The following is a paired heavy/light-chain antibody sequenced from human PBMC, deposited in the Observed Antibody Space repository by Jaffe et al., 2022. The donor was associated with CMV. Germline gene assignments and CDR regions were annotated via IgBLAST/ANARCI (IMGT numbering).Light chain of an antibody. CDR3: MQALQTPPGLT. V-gene: IGKV2-28*01. CDR1: QSLLHSNGYNY. CDR2: LGS. J-gene: IGKJ4*01. Sequence: DIVMTQSPLSLPVTPGEPASISCRSSQSLLHSNGYNYLDWYLQKPGQSPQLLIYLGSNRASGVPDRFSGSGSGTDFTLKISRVEAEDVGVYYCMQALQTPPGLTFGGGTKVEIK.
Heavy chain of an antibody. V-gene: IGHV3-21*01. Sequence: EVQLVESGGGLVKPGGSLRLSCAASGFTFSSYSMNWVRQAPGKGLEWVSSISSSSSYIYYADSVKGRFTISRDNAKNSLYLQMNSLRAEDTAVYYCARVVGDIVVVPAGKWSYYYGMDVWGQGTTVTVSS. CDR2: ISSSSSYI. D-gene: IGHD2-2*01. CDR3: ARVVGDIVVVPAGKWSYYYGMDV. J-gene: IGHJ6*02. CDR1: GFTFSSYS.